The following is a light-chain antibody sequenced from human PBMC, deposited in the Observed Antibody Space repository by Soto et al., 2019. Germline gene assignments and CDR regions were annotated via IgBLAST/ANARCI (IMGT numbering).Light chain of an antibody. CDR1: SSDVGAFNF. J-gene: IGLJ1*01. CDR3: NSYTTSSTIV. CDR2: EVT. Sequence: QSALTQPASVSGSPGQSITISCTGTSSDVGAFNFVSWYQQHPGKAPKLIIYEVTNRPSGVSNRFSGSKSGNTASLTISGLQAEDEADFYCNSYTTSSTIVFGTGTKVTVL. V-gene: IGLV2-14*01.